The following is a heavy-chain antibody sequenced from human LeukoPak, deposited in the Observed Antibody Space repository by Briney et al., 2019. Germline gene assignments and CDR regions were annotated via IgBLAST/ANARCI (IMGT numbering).Heavy chain of an antibody. CDR3: ARDFTESFNYGDYPDY. V-gene: IGHV3-30-3*01. Sequence: QAGGSLRLSCAASGFTFSSYAMHWVRQAPGKGLEWVAVISYDGSNKYYADSVKGRFTISRDNSKNTLYLQMNSLRAEDTAVYYCARDFTESFNYGDYPDYWGQGTLVTVSS. J-gene: IGHJ4*02. D-gene: IGHD4-17*01. CDR1: GFTFSSYA. CDR2: ISYDGSNK.